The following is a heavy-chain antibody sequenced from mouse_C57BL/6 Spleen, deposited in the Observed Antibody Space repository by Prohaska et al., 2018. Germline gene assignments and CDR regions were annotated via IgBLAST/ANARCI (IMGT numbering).Heavy chain of an antibody. D-gene: IGHD2-14*01. CDR3: ARYEGTRRYWYFDV. Sequence: DVKLVESGGGLVQPGGSLSLSCAASGFTFTDYYMSWVRQPPGKALEWLGFIRNKANGYTTEYSASVKGRFTISRDNSQSILYLQMNALRAEDSATYYCARYEGTRRYWYFDVWGTGTTVTVSS. V-gene: IGHV7-3*01. CDR2: IRNKANGYTT. CDR1: GFTFTDYY. J-gene: IGHJ1*03.